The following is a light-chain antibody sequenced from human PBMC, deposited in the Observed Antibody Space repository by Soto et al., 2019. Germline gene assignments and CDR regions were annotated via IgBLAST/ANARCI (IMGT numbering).Light chain of an antibody. CDR1: SSNIGSNY. CDR3: AAWDDSLSGRYV. Sequence: QSVLTQTPSASGTPGQRVTISCSGSSSNIGSNYVYWYQQLPGTAPKLLIHRNNQRPSGVPDRFSGSKSGTSASLAISRLRSEDEADYYCAAWDDSLSGRYVFGTGTKVTVL. CDR2: RNN. V-gene: IGLV1-47*01. J-gene: IGLJ1*01.